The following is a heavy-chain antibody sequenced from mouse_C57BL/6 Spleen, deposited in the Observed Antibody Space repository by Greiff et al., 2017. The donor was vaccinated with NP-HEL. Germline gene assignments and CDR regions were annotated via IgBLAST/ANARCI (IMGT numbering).Heavy chain of an antibody. D-gene: IGHD1-1*01. CDR2: IYPGDGDT. CDR1: GYAFSSSW. Sequence: VQLQESGPELVKPGASVKISCKASGYAFSSSWMNWVKQRPGKGLEWIGRIYPGDGDTNYKGKFKGKATLTADKSSSTAYMQLSSLTSEDSAVYFCARWVTTVGYFDYWGQGTTLTVSS. J-gene: IGHJ2*01. CDR3: ARWVTTVGYFDY. V-gene: IGHV1-82*01.